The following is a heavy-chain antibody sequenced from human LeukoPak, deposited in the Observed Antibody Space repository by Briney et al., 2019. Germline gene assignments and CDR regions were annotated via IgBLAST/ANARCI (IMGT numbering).Heavy chain of an antibody. J-gene: IGHJ4*02. D-gene: IGHD2/OR15-2a*01. CDR2: ITSSSSTI. V-gene: IGHV3-48*01. CDR3: ARNFDS. CDR1: GFTFTSYT. Sequence: HAGGSLRLSCAASGFTFTSYTMKWVRQAPGKGLEWVSYITSSSSTIYYADSVKGRFTMSRDNAENSLYLQMNSLRAEDTAVYYCARNFDSWGQGTLVTVSS.